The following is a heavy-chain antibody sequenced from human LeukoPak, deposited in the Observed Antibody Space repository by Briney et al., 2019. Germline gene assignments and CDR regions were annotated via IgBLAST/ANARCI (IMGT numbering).Heavy chain of an antibody. CDR2: ISAYNGNT. Sequence: ASVKVSCKASGYTFTSYDISWLRQAPGQGLEWMGRISAYNGNTNYAQKLQGRVTMTTDTSTRTAYMELRSLRSDDTAVCFCAREYYDYYEGFDYWGQGTLVTVSS. J-gene: IGHJ4*02. CDR3: AREYYDYYEGFDY. V-gene: IGHV1-18*01. D-gene: IGHD3-22*01. CDR1: GYTFTSYD.